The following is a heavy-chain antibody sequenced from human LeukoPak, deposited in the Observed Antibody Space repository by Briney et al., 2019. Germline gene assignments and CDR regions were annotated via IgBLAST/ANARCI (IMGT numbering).Heavy chain of an antibody. J-gene: IGHJ4*02. CDR3: AKGSSSGTVDY. CDR1: GLTLRSYA. V-gene: IGHV3-23*01. CDR2: ISGDGGST. Sequence: PGGSLRLSCAASGLTLRSYAMSWVRQAPGRGLEWVSAISGDGGSTYYADSVKGRFTFSRDNSKYTLYLQMNSLRAEDTAVYYCAKGSSSGTVDYWGQGTLVAVSS. D-gene: IGHD3-22*01.